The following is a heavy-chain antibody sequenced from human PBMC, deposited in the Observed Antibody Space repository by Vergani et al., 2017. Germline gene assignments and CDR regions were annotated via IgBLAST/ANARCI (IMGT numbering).Heavy chain of an antibody. J-gene: IGHJ5*02. V-gene: IGHV1-24*01. Sequence: VQLVQSGAEVKKPGSSVKVSCKASGGTFSSYTISWVRQAPGKGLEWMGGFDPEDGETIYAQKFQGRVTMTEDTSTDTAYMELSSLRSEDTAVYYCATDVVRLRPHNWFDPWGQGTLVTVSS. CDR3: ATDVVRLRPHNWFDP. D-gene: IGHD6-25*01. CDR1: GGTFSSYT. CDR2: FDPEDGET.